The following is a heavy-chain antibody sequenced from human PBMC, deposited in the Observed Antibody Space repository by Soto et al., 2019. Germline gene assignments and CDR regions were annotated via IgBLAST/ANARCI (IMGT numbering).Heavy chain of an antibody. V-gene: IGHV4-39*01. CDR1: GGSISSSSYY. J-gene: IGHJ5*02. D-gene: IGHD2-15*01. CDR2: IYYSGST. CDR3: ARQGYCSGGSCYAYNYNWFDP. Sequence: QLQLQESGPGLVKPSETLSLTCTVSGGSISSSSYYWGWIRQPPGKGLEWIGSIYYSGSTYYNPPRESRVTISVDTAKNQFPLKLSSVTAADTAVYYCARQGYCSGGSCYAYNYNWFDPWGQGTLVTVSS.